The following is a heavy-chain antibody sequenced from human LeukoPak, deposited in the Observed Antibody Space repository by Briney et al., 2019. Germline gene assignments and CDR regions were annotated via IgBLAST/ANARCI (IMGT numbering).Heavy chain of an antibody. CDR1: GYTFTGYY. J-gene: IGHJ6*03. Sequence: ASVKVSCKASGYTFTGYYMHWVRQAPGQGLEWMGWISAYNGNTNYAQKLQGRVTMTTDTSTSTAYMELRSLRSDDTAVYYCARAGESGYYYYYYYMDVWGKGTTVTISS. CDR3: ARAGESGYYYYYYYMDV. CDR2: ISAYNGNT. V-gene: IGHV1-18*04. D-gene: IGHD3-3*01.